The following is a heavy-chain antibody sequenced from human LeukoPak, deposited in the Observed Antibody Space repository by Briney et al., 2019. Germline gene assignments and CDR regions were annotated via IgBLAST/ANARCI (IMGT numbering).Heavy chain of an antibody. CDR2: IVPIFGTA. D-gene: IGHD6-19*01. CDR3: AGAVAGNYYYYGMDV. V-gene: IGHV1-69*13. J-gene: IGHJ6*04. CDR1: GGTFSSYA. Sequence: AASVKVSCKASGGTFSSYAISWVRQAPGQGLEWMGGIVPIFGTANYAQKFQGRVTITADESTSTAYMGLSSLRSEDTAVYYCAGAVAGNYYYYGMDVWGKGTTVTVSS.